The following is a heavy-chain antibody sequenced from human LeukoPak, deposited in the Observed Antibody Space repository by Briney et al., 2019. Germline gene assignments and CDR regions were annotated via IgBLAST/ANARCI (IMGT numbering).Heavy chain of an antibody. CDR2: INPDGGGK. J-gene: IGHJ4*02. CDR1: GFNFRNYW. CDR3: AKDGGRNFDY. V-gene: IGHV3-7*01. Sequence: GGSLRLSCAASGFNFRNYWMGWVRQAPGKGLEWVANINPDGGGKFYVDSVEGRFTISRDNAKNSLYLQMNSLRAEDTAMYYCAKDGGRNFDYWGQGTLVTVSS.